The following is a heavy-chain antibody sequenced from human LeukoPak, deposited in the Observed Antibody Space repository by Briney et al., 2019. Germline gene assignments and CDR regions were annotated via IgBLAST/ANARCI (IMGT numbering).Heavy chain of an antibody. CDR2: ISDRSRTI. V-gene: IGHV3-48*04. D-gene: IGHD2-2*01. Sequence: PGGSLRLSCAASGFTFSSYSMNWVRQAPGKGLEWVSYISDRSRTIYYADSVRGRFTISRDNAKSSLFLQMNSLRAEDTAVYYCAKGYCSSTSCPLDYWGQGTLVTVSS. J-gene: IGHJ4*02. CDR3: AKGYCSSTSCPLDY. CDR1: GFTFSSYS.